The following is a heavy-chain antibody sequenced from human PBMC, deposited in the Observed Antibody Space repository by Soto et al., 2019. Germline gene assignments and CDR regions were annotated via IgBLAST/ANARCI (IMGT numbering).Heavy chain of an antibody. J-gene: IGHJ4*02. CDR3: AKGGYSYGDNFDY. CDR2: IWNDGSGK. CDR1: GFTFSSYG. D-gene: IGHD5-18*01. V-gene: IGHV3-33*06. Sequence: QVQLVESGGGVVQPGRSLRLSCAASGFTFSSYGMHWVRQAPGKGLEWVAVIWNDGSGKFYADSVKGRFTISRDNSENTLFLKMNSLGAGDTAVYYCAKGGYSYGDNFDYWGQGILVTVSS.